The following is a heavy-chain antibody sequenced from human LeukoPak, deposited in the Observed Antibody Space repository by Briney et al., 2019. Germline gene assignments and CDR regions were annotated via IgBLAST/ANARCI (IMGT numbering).Heavy chain of an antibody. CDR2: ISSSSSYI. J-gene: IGHJ3*02. CDR1: GFTFSSYS. V-gene: IGHV3-21*01. D-gene: IGHD3-22*01. CDR3: ARDLRVVPRAFDI. Sequence: PGGSLRLSCAASGFTFSSYSMNWVRQAPGKGLEWVSSISSSSSYIYYADSAKGRFTISRDNAKNSLYLQMNSLRAEDTAVYYCARDLRVVPRAFDIWGQGTMVTVSS.